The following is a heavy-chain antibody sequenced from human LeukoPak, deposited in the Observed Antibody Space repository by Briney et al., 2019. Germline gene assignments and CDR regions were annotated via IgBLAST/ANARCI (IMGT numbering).Heavy chain of an antibody. CDR2: MYYSGST. CDR3: AREYYYYYYMDV. V-gene: IGHV4-39*02. CDR1: GGSISSSSYY. Sequence: SETLSLTCTVSGGSISSSSYYWGWIRQPPGKGLEWIGCMYYSGSTYYNPSLKSRVTISVDTSKSQFSLKLSSVTAADTAVYYCAREYYYYYYMDVWGKGTTVTVSS. J-gene: IGHJ6*03.